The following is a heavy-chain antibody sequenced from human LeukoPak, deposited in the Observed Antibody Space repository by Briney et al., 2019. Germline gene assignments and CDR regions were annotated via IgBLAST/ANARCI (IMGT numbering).Heavy chain of an antibody. CDR1: GGSISSYY. CDR3: ARVPTVTFFDY. V-gene: IGHV4-59*01. D-gene: IGHD4-17*01. Sequence: SETLPLTCTVSGGSISSYYWSWIRQPPGKGLEWIGYIYYSGSTNYNPSLKSRVTISVDTSKNQFSLKLSSVTAADTAVYYCARVPTVTFFDYWGQGTLVTVSS. J-gene: IGHJ4*02. CDR2: IYYSGST.